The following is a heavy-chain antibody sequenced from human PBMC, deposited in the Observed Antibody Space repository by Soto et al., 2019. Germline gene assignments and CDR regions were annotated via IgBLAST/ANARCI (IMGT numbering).Heavy chain of an antibody. Sequence: GASVKVSCKASGGTFSSYAISWVRQAPGQGLEWMGGIIPIFGTANYAQKFQGRVTITADESTSTAYMELSSLRSEDTAVYYCARDSQGYYDSSGYYSVFDYWGQGTLVTVSS. D-gene: IGHD3-22*01. CDR3: ARDSQGYYDSSGYYSVFDY. CDR1: GGTFSSYA. J-gene: IGHJ4*02. V-gene: IGHV1-69*13. CDR2: IIPIFGTA.